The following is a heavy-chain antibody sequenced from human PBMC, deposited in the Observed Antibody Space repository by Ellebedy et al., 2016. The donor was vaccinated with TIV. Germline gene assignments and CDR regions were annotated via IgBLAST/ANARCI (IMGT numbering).Heavy chain of an antibody. CDR2: INQVGSGK. J-gene: IGHJ4*02. D-gene: IGHD2-8*02. CDR1: GFTFSSYW. CDR3: ARVVCTGGDCYPGD. Sequence: GGSLRLSCAASGFTFSSYWMSWVRQAPGKGLEWVANINQVGSGKYYLDSVKGRFTISRDNAKNSLFLQMNSLRAESTAVYYCARVVCTGGDCYPGDWGQGTLVTVSS. V-gene: IGHV3-7*01.